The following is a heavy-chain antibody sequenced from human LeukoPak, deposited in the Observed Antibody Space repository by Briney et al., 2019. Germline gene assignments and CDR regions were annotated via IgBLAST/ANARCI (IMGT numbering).Heavy chain of an antibody. V-gene: IGHV3-9*01. CDR1: GFTFGDYA. J-gene: IGHJ1*01. Sequence: GGSLRLSCTASGFTFGDYAMHWVRQAPGKGLEWVSGISWNSGSIDYADSVKGRFTISRDNAKNSLYLQMNSLRAEDTALYYCTKGPSGIAVAGSPKYFQHWGQGTLVTVSS. D-gene: IGHD6-19*01. CDR3: TKGPSGIAVAGSPKYFQH. CDR2: ISWNSGSI.